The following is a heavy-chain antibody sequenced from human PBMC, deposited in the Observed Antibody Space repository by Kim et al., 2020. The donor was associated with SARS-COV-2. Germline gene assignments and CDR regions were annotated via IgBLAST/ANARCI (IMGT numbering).Heavy chain of an antibody. CDR2: IDPADSYV. V-gene: IGHV5-10-1*01. D-gene: IGHD3-10*01. J-gene: IGHJ5*02. Sequence: GESLKISCKASGYTFSDYWISWLRQMPGKGLEWMGRIDPADSYVNYGPSFQGHVTISTDRSTSTAYLQWNSLRASDTATYYCARQGPLSTYVVSGLTSGVFDPWGQGTLVTVSS. CDR3: ARQGPLSTYVVSGLTSGVFDP. CDR1: GYTFSDYW.